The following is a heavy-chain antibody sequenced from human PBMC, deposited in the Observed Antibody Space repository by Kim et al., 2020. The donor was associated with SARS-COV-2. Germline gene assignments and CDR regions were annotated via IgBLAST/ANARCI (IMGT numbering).Heavy chain of an antibody. CDR1: GDRVSSNSAA. V-gene: IGHV6-1*01. J-gene: IGHJ6*02. CDR2: TYYRSKWYN. Sequence: SQTLSLTCAISGDRVSSNSAAWNWIRQSPSRGLEWLGRTYYRSKWYNDYAVSVKSRITINPDTSKNQFSLQLNSVTPEDTAVYYCARMTGTYYYDSSGKGCYYGMNVWGQGTTVTVSS. CDR3: ARMTGTYYYDSSGKGCYYGMNV. D-gene: IGHD3-22*01.